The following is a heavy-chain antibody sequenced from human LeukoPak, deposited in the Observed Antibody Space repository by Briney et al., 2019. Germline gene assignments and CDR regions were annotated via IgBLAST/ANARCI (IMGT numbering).Heavy chain of an antibody. J-gene: IGHJ4*02. CDR1: GFTFSSYG. CDR3: AKVEGDYYDSSGYLDY. CDR2: ISGSGGST. D-gene: IGHD3-22*01. Sequence: PGGSLRLSCAASGFTFSSYGMSWVRQAPGKGLEWVSAISGSGGSTYYADSVKGRFTISRDNSKNTLYLQMNSLRAEDTAVYYCAKVEGDYYDSSGYLDYWGQGTLVTVSS. V-gene: IGHV3-23*01.